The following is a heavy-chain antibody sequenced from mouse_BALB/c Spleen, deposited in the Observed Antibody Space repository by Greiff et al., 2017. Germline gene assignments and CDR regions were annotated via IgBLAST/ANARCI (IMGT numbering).Heavy chain of an antibody. CDR1: GFTFSSFG. V-gene: IGHV5-17*02. CDR2: ISSGSSTI. CDR3: ARSYGYDRVFAY. J-gene: IGHJ3*01. Sequence: EVKLVESGGGLVQPGGSRKLSCAASGFTFSSFGMHWVRQAPEKGLEWVAYISSGSSTIYYADTVKGRFTISRDNPKNTLFLQMTSLRSEDTAMYYCARSYGYDRVFAYWGQGTLVTVSA. D-gene: IGHD2-2*01.